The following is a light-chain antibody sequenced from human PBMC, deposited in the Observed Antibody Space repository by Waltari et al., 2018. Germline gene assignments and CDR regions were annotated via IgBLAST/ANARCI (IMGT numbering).Light chain of an antibody. CDR2: AAS. Sequence: DIQMTQSPSSLSASVGDRVTITCRASQSISSYLNWYQQKPGKAPKLLIYAASSLQSGVPSRFSGSRSGTDFTLTISSLQPEDFATYYCQQSYSTPVTFGPGTKVDIK. CDR1: QSISSY. V-gene: IGKV1-39*01. CDR3: QQSYSTPVT. J-gene: IGKJ3*01.